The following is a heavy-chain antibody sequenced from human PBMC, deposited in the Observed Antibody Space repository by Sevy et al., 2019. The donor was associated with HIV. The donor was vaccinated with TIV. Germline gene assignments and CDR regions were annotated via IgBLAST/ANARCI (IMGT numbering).Heavy chain of an antibody. CDR3: ARWGCSSTRCYQVGDWFDS. D-gene: IGHD2-2*01. CDR1: GFTFSSYA. CDR2: INQDGSEK. V-gene: IGHV3-7*01. J-gene: IGHJ5*01. Sequence: GGSLRLSCAASGFTFSSYAMNWVRQAPGKGLEWVANINQDGSEKHYADSVKGRFSISRDNAKNSLYVQMKSLRADDTAVYYCARWGCSSTRCYQVGDWFDSWGQGALVTVSS.